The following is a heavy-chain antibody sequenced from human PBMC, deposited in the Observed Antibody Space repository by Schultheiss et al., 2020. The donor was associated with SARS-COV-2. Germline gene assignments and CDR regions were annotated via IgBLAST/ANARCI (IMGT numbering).Heavy chain of an antibody. CDR3: ATWTCGGGSCYNDY. Sequence: GGSLRLSCAASGFTFSSSWMHWVRQAPGKGLEWVSYISSSSSTIYYADSVKGRFTISRDNAKNSLYLQMNSLRAEDTAVYYCATWTCGGGSCYNDYWGQGTLVTVSS. CDR1: GFTFSSSW. J-gene: IGHJ4*02. D-gene: IGHD2-15*01. CDR2: ISSSSSTI. V-gene: IGHV3-48*04.